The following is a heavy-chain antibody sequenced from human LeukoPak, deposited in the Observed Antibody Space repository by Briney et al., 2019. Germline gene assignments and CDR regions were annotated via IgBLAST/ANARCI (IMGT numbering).Heavy chain of an antibody. CDR2: IYYSGST. Sequence: PSETLSLTCTVSGGSISSSSYYWGWIRQPPGKGLEWIGSIYYSGSTYYNPSLKSRVTISVDTSKNQFSLKLSSVTAADTAVYYCARTPYDSSGYNLHYYYYMDVWGKGTTVTVSS. J-gene: IGHJ6*03. D-gene: IGHD3-22*01. CDR1: GGSISSSSYY. V-gene: IGHV4-39*07. CDR3: ARTPYDSSGYNLHYYYYMDV.